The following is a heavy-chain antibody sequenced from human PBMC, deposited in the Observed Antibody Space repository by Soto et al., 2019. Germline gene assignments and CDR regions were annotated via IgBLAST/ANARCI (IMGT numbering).Heavy chain of an antibody. CDR2: FNPKNDGA. D-gene: IGHD1-26*01. CDR1: GYTFTNYY. CDR3: ARGIYGRSFLVGCEI. Sequence: ASVKVSCKTSGYTFTNYYIHWVRQAPGQGLEWMGWFNPKNDGAHYSQRFQGRVTMTRDTSISTAYLELSSLRSNDTAIYYCARGIYGRSFLVGCEIWRQGTMVIVS. J-gene: IGHJ3*02. V-gene: IGHV1-2*02.